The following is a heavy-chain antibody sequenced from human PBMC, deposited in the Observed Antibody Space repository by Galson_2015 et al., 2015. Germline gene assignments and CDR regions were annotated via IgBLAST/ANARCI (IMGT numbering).Heavy chain of an antibody. CDR1: GFTFSNYW. CDR2: INQDGSAN. Sequence: SLRLSCAASGFTFSNYWMTWVRQAPGKGLEWVANINQDGSANHYVDSVKGRFTISRDNAKNSLYLQMDSLRAEETAVYYCAGGDSFDIWGQGTMVTVSS. CDR3: AGGDSFDI. J-gene: IGHJ3*02. V-gene: IGHV3-7*01.